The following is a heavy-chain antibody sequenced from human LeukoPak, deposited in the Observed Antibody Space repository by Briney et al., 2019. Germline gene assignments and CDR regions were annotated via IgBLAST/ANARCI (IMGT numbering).Heavy chain of an antibody. CDR3: ARDYYDSSGYYRDY. CDR2: INPNSGGT. CDR1: GYTFTGYY. Sequence: ASVKVSCKASGYTFTGYYMDWVRQAPGQGLEWMGWINPNSGGTNYAQKFQGRVTMTRDTSISTAYMELSRLRSDDTAVYYCARDYYDSSGYYRDYWGQGTLVTVSS. D-gene: IGHD3-22*01. V-gene: IGHV1-2*02. J-gene: IGHJ4*02.